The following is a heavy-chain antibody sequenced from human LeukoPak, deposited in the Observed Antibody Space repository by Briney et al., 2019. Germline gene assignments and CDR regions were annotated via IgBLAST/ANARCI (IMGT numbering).Heavy chain of an antibody. Sequence: SETLSLTCTVSGGSISSGDYYWGWVRQPPGKGLEWIGYIYYSGSTYYNPSLKSRVTISVDTSKNQFSLKLSSVTAADTAVYYCARVITAIDYWGQGTLVTVSS. V-gene: IGHV4-30-4*01. CDR1: GGSISSGDYY. CDR2: IYYSGST. CDR3: ARVITAIDY. J-gene: IGHJ4*02. D-gene: IGHD5-18*01.